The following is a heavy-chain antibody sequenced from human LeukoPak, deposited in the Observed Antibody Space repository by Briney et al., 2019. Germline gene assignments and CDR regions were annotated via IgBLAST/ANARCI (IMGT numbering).Heavy chain of an antibody. J-gene: IGHJ4*02. CDR1: GFTFSTYA. D-gene: IGHD1-26*01. Sequence: GGSLRLSSAASGFTFSTYAMSWVRQAPGKGLEWVSGISTGGGSTYYADSVKGRFTISRDNSKNTLYLQMNSLRAEDTAVYYCAKGMGSSRYFDYWGQGTLVTVSS. CDR3: AKGMGSSRYFDY. V-gene: IGHV3-23*01. CDR2: ISTGGGST.